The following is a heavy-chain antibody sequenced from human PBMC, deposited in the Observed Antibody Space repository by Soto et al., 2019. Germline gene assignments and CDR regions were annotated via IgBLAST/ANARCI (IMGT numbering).Heavy chain of an antibody. Sequence: QVPLVESGGAVVLPGRSLRLSCTASEFTFSNSALHWVRQAPGKGLEWVAVMSYDGSNKYYADSVKGRFTISRDNXKXXLYLQMNSLRPEDTAIYYCARDQDSGRLYYRALDYWGQGTLVTVSS. CDR1: EFTFSNSA. J-gene: IGHJ4*02. CDR2: MSYDGSNK. D-gene: IGHD1-26*01. V-gene: IGHV3-30-3*01. CDR3: ARDQDSGRLYYRALDY.